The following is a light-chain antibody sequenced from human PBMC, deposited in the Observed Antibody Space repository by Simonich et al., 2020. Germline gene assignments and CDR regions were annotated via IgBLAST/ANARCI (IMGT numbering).Light chain of an antibody. Sequence: EIVLTQSPATLSLSPGERATLSCRASQSVSSYLALYQKKPGQAPRLLIYGASSRATGIPDRFSGSGSGTDFTLTISRLEPEDFAVYYCQQYGSSPFTFGPGTKVDIK. CDR3: QQYGSSPFT. CDR1: QSVSSY. V-gene: IGKV3-20*01. J-gene: IGKJ3*01. CDR2: GAS.